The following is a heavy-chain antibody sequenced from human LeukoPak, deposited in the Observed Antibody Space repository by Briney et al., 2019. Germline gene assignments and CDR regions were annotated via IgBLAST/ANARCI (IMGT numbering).Heavy chain of an antibody. CDR2: ISGSPGST. CDR1: GFTFSSYA. J-gene: IGHJ4*02. D-gene: IGHD3-10*01. CDR3: ARDKNRYYYGSGSYYTD. V-gene: IGHV3-23*01. Sequence: GGSLRLSCAASGFTFSSYAMSWVRQAPGKGLEWVSAISGSPGSTYYADSVKGRFTISRDNAKNSLYLQMNSLRAEDTALYYCARDKNRYYYGSGSYYTDWGQGTLVTVSS.